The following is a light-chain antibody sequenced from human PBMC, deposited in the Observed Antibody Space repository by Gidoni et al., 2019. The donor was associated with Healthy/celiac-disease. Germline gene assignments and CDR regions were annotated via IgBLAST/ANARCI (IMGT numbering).Light chain of an antibody. CDR2: DAS. CDR1: QSISSW. J-gene: IGKJ1*01. V-gene: IGKV1-5*01. CDR3: QQYNSYWAWT. Sequence: DIQMTQSPSTLSASVGDRVTITCRASQSISSWLAWYQQKPGKAPKLLIYDASSLESGVPSRFSGSGSGTEFTLTISSLQPDDFATYYCQQYNSYWAWTFXQXTKVEIK.